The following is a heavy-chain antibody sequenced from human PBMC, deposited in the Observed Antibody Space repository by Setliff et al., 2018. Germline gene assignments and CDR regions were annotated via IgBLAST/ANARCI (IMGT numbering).Heavy chain of an antibody. Sequence: PSETLSLTCTVSGGSVRSHYWSWIRHSPGKGLEWIGFIFYSGDTKSNPSLKSRVTMSVDTSKNQFSLQLSSVTAADTAVYYCVRMSGFLYMDVWGKGTTVTVSS. CDR1: GGSVRSHY. CDR3: VRMSGFLYMDV. CDR2: IFYSGDT. J-gene: IGHJ6*03. D-gene: IGHD3-3*01. V-gene: IGHV4-59*08.